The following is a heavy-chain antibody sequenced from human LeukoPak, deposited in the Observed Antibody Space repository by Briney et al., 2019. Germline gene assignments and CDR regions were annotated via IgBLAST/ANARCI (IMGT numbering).Heavy chain of an antibody. J-gene: IGHJ3*02. CDR2: IKSKTDGGTT. CDR1: GFTFSNAW. Sequence: GGSLRLSCAASGFTFSNAWMSWVRQAPGKGLEWVGRIKSKTDGGTTDYAAPVKGRFTISRDDSKNTLYLQMNSLRAEDTAVYYCAKEMWAVGATNPDAFDIWGQGTMVTVSS. V-gene: IGHV3-15*01. D-gene: IGHD1-26*01. CDR3: AKEMWAVGATNPDAFDI.